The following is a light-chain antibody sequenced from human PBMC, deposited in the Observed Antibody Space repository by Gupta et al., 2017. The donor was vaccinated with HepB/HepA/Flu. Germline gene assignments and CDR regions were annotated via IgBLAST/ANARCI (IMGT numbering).Light chain of an antibody. V-gene: IGKV1-39*01. CDR3: QQTDNTPWT. CDR1: QSIRSY. CDR2: AAS. Sequence: DIQMTQSPSSLSASVGDRVTTTCRASQSIRSYLNWYQQKPGKAPKLLIYAASSLQGGVPSRFSGSGSGTDFTLTISRLRPEDFATYYCQQTDNTPWTFGQGTKVEIK. J-gene: IGKJ1*01.